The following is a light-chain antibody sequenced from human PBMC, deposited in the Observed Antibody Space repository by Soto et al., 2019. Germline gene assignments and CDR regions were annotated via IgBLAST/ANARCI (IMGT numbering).Light chain of an antibody. J-gene: IGKJ5*01. Sequence: EIVLAQAPGTLSCSPGEIATLSCRASQSVSNNFLAWYQEKPGQAPRLLIYAASSRATGIPDRFSGSGSGTDFTLTISRLEPEDFAVYYCQQRSNWPSFGQGTRLEIK. CDR2: AAS. V-gene: IGKV3D-20*02. CDR1: QSVSNNF. CDR3: QQRSNWPS.